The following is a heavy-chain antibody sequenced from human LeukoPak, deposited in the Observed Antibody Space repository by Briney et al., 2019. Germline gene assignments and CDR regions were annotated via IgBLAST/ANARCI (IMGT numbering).Heavy chain of an antibody. Sequence: GASVKVSCKASGYTFTGYYMHWVRQAPGQGLEWMGWINPNSGGTNYAQKFQGRVTMTRDTSISTAYMELSRLRSDDTAVYYCARRGYSYGLFGGYYFDYWGQGTLVTVSS. CDR3: ARRGYSYGLFGGYYFDY. J-gene: IGHJ4*02. CDR2: INPNSGGT. D-gene: IGHD5-18*01. V-gene: IGHV1-2*02. CDR1: GYTFTGYY.